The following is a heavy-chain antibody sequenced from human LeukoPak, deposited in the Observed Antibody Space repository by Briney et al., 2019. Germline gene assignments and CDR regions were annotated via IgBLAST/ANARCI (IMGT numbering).Heavy chain of an antibody. V-gene: IGHV1-69*13. D-gene: IGHD6-13*01. Sequence: SVKVSCKASGGTFSSYAISWVRQAPGQGLEWMGGIIPIFGTANYAQKFQGRVTITADESTSTAYMKLSSLRSEDTAVYYCARDRGYSSSWFWDYWGQGTLVTVSS. CDR3: ARDRGYSSSWFWDY. J-gene: IGHJ4*02. CDR1: GGTFSSYA. CDR2: IIPIFGTA.